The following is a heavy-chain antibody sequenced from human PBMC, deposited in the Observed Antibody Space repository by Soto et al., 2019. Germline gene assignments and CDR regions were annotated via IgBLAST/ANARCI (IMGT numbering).Heavy chain of an antibody. D-gene: IGHD2-15*01. Sequence: SVKVSCKASGGTFSSYAISWVRQAPGQGLEWMGGIIPIFGTANYAQKFQGRVTITADESTSTAYMELSSLRSEDTAVYYCAYPGSCLGVVEFDHWGQGTLVTVSS. CDR3: AYPGSCLGVVEFDH. CDR1: GGTFSSYA. CDR2: IIPIFGTA. V-gene: IGHV1-69*13. J-gene: IGHJ4*02.